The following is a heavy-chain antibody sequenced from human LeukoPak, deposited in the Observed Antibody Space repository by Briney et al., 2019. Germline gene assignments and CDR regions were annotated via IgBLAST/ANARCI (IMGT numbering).Heavy chain of an antibody. CDR2: FKWDGVV. CDR3: AGEDVPLFKDAFDI. Sequence: GGSLTLSCAASGFSVSTFSMHWVRQVPGKGLVWVSRFKWDGVVSYAASVKGRFTISRDNAKNTVLLQMNSLRAEDTALYYCAGEDVPLFKDAFDIWGQGKMVTVSS. CDR1: GFSVSTFS. D-gene: IGHD2-2*01. J-gene: IGHJ3*02. V-gene: IGHV3-74*01.